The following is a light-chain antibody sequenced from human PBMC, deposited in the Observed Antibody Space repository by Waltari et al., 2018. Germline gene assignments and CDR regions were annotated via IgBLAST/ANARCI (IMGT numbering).Light chain of an antibody. CDR1: SSDVGGYNY. CDR3: SSYTSSSTLT. Sequence: PASVSGSPGQSITISCTGTSSDVGGYNYVSWYQQHPGKAPKLMIYEVSNRPSGVSNRFSGSKSGNTASLTISGLQAEDEADYYCSSYTSSSTLTFGGGTKLTVL. CDR2: EVS. J-gene: IGLJ2*01. V-gene: IGLV2-14*01.